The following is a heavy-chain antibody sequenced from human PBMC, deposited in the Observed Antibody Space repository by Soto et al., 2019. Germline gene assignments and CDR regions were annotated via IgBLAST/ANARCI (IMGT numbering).Heavy chain of an antibody. Sequence: ESLKISCKGSGYSFTSYWIGWVRQMPGKGLEWMGIIYPGDSDTRYSPSFQGQVTISADKSISTAYLQWSSLKASDTAMYYCARHRPKYCSSTSCYCDYWGQGTLVTVSS. CDR3: ARHRPKYCSSTSCYCDY. CDR2: IYPGDSDT. D-gene: IGHD2-2*01. V-gene: IGHV5-51*01. J-gene: IGHJ4*02. CDR1: GYSFTSYW.